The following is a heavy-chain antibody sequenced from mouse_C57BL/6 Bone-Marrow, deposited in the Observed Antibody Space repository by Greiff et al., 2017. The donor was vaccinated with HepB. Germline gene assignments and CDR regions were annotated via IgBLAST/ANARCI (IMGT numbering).Heavy chain of an antibody. CDR1: GYTFTSYW. Sequence: QVQLQQPGAELVKPGASVKLSCKASGYTFTSYWMHWVKQRPEQDLEWIGMIHPNSGSTNYNEKFKSKATLTVDKSSSTAYMQLSSLTSEDPAVYSCTRKGIYDYALYYWGQGTTLAVSS. CDR3: TRKGIYDYALYY. V-gene: IGHV1-64*01. D-gene: IGHD2-4*01. CDR2: IHPNSGST. J-gene: IGHJ2*01.